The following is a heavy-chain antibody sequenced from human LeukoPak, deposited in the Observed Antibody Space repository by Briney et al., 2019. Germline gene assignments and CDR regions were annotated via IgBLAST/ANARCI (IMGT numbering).Heavy chain of an antibody. D-gene: IGHD1-26*01. CDR2: ITSTSDTI. CDR3: ASFPWDLRPT. V-gene: IGHV3-48*01. CDR1: GFPFSTYS. J-gene: IGHJ4*02. Sequence: GGSLRLSCVTSGFPFSTYSMNWVRQAPGKGLEWLSYITSTSDTIYYADSVKGRFTISRDNAKNSLYLQMNSLRAEDTAVYYCASFPWDLRPTWGQGTLVTVSS.